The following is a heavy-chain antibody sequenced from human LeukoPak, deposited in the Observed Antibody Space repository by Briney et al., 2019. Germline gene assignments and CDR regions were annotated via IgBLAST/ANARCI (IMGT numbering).Heavy chain of an antibody. Sequence: PSETLSLTCTVSGGSISSGSYYWSWIRQPAGKGLEWIGYIYHSGSTYYNPSLKGRVTISVDRSKNQFSLKLSSVTAADTAVYYCARETTYYYDGSNYHGPFDYWGQGTLVTVSS. J-gene: IGHJ4*02. CDR2: IYHSGST. CDR3: ARETTYYYDGSNYHGPFDY. D-gene: IGHD3-22*01. V-gene: IGHV4-30-2*01. CDR1: GGSISSGSYY.